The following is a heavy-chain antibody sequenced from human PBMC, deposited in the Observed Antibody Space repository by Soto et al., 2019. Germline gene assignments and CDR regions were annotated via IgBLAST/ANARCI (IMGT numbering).Heavy chain of an antibody. J-gene: IGHJ5*02. CDR3: ERPMGKIVVVPAASNWIDP. CDR2: ISAYNGNT. V-gene: IGHV1-18*04. Sequence: GASVKVSCKASGYTFTSYGISWVRQAPGQGLEWMGWISAYNGNTNYAQKLQGRVTMTTDTSTSTAYMELRSLRSDDTAVYYCERPMGKIVVVPAASNWIDPWGQGTLVTVSS. CDR1: GYTFTSYG. D-gene: IGHD2-2*01.